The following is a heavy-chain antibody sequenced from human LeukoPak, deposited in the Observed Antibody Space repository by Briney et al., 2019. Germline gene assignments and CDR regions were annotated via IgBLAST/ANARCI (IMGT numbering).Heavy chain of an antibody. J-gene: IGHJ4*02. D-gene: IGHD6-13*01. CDR2: IYYSGST. V-gene: IGHV4-39*02. Sequence: SETLSLTCTVSGGSISSSSYYWGWIRQPPGKGLEWIGSIYYSGSTYYNPSLKSRVTISVDTSKNQFSLKLSSVTAADTAVYYCARDLVYSSSWYEGGYWGQGTLVTVSS. CDR1: GGSISSSSYY. CDR3: ARDLVYSSSWYEGGY.